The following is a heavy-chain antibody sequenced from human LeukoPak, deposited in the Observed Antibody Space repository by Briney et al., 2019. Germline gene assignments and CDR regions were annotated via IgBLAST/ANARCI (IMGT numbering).Heavy chain of an antibody. J-gene: IGHJ5*02. CDR1: GGSVSSGSYY. Sequence: SETLSLTCTVSGGSVSSGSYYWSWIRQPPGKGLEWIGYIYYSGSTNYNPSLKSRVTISVDTSKNQFSLKLSSVSAADTAVYYYARRSSTLFDPWGQGTLVTVSS. D-gene: IGHD2-2*01. V-gene: IGHV4-61*01. CDR3: ARRSSTLFDP. CDR2: IYYSGST.